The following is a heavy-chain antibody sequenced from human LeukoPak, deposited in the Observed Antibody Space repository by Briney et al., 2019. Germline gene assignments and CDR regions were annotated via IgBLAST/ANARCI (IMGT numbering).Heavy chain of an antibody. D-gene: IGHD2-2*01. CDR3: AREKGLYCSSTSCPFDYYYGMDV. V-gene: IGHV3-33*01. J-gene: IGHJ6*02. Sequence: GGSLRLSCAASGFTFSSYGMPWVRQAPGKGLEWVAVIWYDGSNKYYADSVKGRFTISRDNSKNTLYLQMSSLRAEDTAVYYCAREKGLYCSSTSCPFDYYYGMDVWGQGTTVTVSS. CDR1: GFTFSSYG. CDR2: IWYDGSNK.